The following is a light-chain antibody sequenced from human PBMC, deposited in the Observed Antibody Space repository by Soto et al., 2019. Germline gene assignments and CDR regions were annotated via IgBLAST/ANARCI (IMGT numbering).Light chain of an antibody. CDR1: QSISTE. Sequence: EIVMTQSPATLSVSPGERATLSCRASQSISTELAWYQQKPGQPPRLLIYSASTRATGVPARFTGSGSGSEFTLTISGLQSEDFAVYYCQPGHNWPLTFGQGTRLE. CDR3: QPGHNWPLT. CDR2: SAS. V-gene: IGKV3-15*01. J-gene: IGKJ2*01.